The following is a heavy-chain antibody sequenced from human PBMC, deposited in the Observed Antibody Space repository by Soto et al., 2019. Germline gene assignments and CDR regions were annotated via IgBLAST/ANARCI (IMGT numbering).Heavy chain of an antibody. J-gene: IGHJ5*02. D-gene: IGHD6-13*01. CDR3: AKDRGYSSSWYGWFDP. CDR1: GFTFSSYG. CDR2: ISYDGSNK. V-gene: IGHV3-30*18. Sequence: PGGSLRLSCAASGFTFSSYGMHWVRQAPGKGLEWVAVISYDGSNKYYADSVKGRFTISRDNSKNTLYLQMNSLRAEDTAVYYCAKDRGYSSSWYGWFDPWGQGTLVTVSS.